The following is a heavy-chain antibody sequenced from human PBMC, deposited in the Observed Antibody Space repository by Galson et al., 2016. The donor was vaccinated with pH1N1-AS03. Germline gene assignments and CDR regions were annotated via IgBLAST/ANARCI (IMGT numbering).Heavy chain of an antibody. J-gene: IGHJ6*02. D-gene: IGHD5-18*01. V-gene: IGHV6-1*01. CDR1: GDSVSSNVAS. Sequence: CAISGDSVSSNVASWNWIRQSPSRGLEWLGKTNYRSRWYNEYGPSVKSRININPDTSKNQFSLQLTSVTAADTAVYYCARDVLPYSLGLDVWGQGTTVTVSS. CDR3: ARDVLPYSLGLDV. CDR2: TNYRSRWYN.